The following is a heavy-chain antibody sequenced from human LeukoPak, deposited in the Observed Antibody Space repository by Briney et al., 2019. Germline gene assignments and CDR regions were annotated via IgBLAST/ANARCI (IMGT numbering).Heavy chain of an antibody. CDR1: GGSFSGYY. Sequence: SETLSLTCAVYGGSFSGYYWSWIRQPPGKGLEWIGEINHSGSTNYNPSLKSRVTISVDTSKNQFSLKLSSVTAADTAVYYCARVQARFRELRIDYWGQGTLVTVSS. CDR2: INHSGST. CDR3: ARVQARFRELRIDY. V-gene: IGHV4-34*01. D-gene: IGHD3-10*01. J-gene: IGHJ4*02.